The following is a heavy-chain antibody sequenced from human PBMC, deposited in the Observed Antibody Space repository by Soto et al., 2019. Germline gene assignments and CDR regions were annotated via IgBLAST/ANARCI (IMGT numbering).Heavy chain of an antibody. D-gene: IGHD3-22*01. CDR3: VRDQLFYYDISGRPVNGFDL. V-gene: IGHV3-53*01. J-gene: IGHJ3*01. Sequence: GGSLRLSCAASGFAVSSKYMTWVRQAPGKGLEWVSVIYGGGTTYYADSVKGRFTISRDTSKNTLYLQMNSLRAEDTAVYYCVRDQLFYYDISGRPVNGFDLWGQGTMVTVSS. CDR2: IYGGGTT. CDR1: GFAVSSKY.